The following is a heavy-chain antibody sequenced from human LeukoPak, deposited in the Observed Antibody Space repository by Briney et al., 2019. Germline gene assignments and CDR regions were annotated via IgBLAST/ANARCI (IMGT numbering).Heavy chain of an antibody. D-gene: IGHD6-6*01. CDR1: GGSISSTSYY. V-gene: IGHV4-39*01. CDR2: IYYTGST. J-gene: IGHJ6*03. Sequence: SETLSLTCAVSGGSISSTSYYWGWIRQPPGKGLEWIGTIYYTGSTDLNPSLRSRVTISVDTSRNQFSLKLSSATAADTAVYYCARGFRGSIAADYSFYYYIDVWGKGTTVTVSS. CDR3: ARGFRGSIAADYSFYYYIDV.